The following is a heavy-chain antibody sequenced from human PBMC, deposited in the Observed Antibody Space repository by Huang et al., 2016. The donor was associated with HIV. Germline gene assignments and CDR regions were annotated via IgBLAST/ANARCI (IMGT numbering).Heavy chain of an antibody. CDR2: VYDSGTT. CDR3: VRVQGRLAVGGIDNWFDP. CDR1: GDSVSSHY. J-gene: IGHJ5*02. D-gene: IGHD6-19*01. V-gene: IGHV4-59*02. Sequence: QVRLQESGPGLVKPSETLSLSCTVSGDSVSSHYWGWIRHPPGKGLEWIGTVYDSGTTKYNPRLKSRITISVDTSKNGFSLNITSVSAADTAMYFCVRVQGRLAVGGIDNWFDPWGQGALVTVSS.